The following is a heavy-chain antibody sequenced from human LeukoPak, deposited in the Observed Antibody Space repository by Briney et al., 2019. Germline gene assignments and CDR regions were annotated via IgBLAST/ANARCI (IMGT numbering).Heavy chain of an antibody. Sequence: GGSLRLSCAASGFTFSSYSMNWVRQSPGKGLEWVSPISSSSSYIYYADSVKGRFTISRDNAKNSLYLQMNSLRAEDTAVYYCAREIGDYDFDYWGQGTLVTVSS. D-gene: IGHD4-17*01. J-gene: IGHJ4*02. CDR2: ISSSSSYI. CDR1: GFTFSSYS. CDR3: AREIGDYDFDY. V-gene: IGHV3-21*01.